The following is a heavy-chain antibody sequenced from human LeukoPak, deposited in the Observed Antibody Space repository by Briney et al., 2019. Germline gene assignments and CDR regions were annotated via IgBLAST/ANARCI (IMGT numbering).Heavy chain of an antibody. CDR2: IKQDGSEK. Sequence: GGSLRLSCAASGFTFSSYWMSRVRQAPGKGLEWVANIKQDGSEKYYVDSVKGRFTISRDNAKNSLYLQMNSLRAEDTAVYYCARADIVVVPAAIYAEYYFDYWGQGTLVTVSS. V-gene: IGHV3-7*01. CDR3: ARADIVVVPAAIYAEYYFDY. CDR1: GFTFSSYW. D-gene: IGHD2-2*01. J-gene: IGHJ4*02.